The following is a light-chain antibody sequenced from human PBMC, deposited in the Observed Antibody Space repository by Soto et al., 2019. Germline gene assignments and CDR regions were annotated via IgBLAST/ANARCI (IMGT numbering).Light chain of an antibody. CDR3: QQYGSFHLT. Sequence: EIVLTQSPGTLSLSPGERATLSCRASQSVSSSYLAWYQQKPVQAPRLLIYGASSRATGIPDRFSGSGSGTDFTLTISRLEPEDFAVYYCQQYGSFHLTFGQGTRLEIK. J-gene: IGKJ5*01. CDR2: GAS. V-gene: IGKV3-20*01. CDR1: QSVSSSY.